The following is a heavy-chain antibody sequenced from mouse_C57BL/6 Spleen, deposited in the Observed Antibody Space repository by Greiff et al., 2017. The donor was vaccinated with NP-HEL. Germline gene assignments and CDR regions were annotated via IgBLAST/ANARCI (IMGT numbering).Heavy chain of an antibody. J-gene: IGHJ3*01. CDR2: IDPEDGET. D-gene: IGHD4-1*01. CDR3: ASSGTGFAY. CDR1: GFNIKDYY. V-gene: IGHV14-2*01. Sequence: VQLKQSGAELVKPGASVKLSCTASGFNIKDYYMHWVKQRTEQGLEWIGRIDPEDGETKYAPKLQGTATITADTSSNTAYLQLSSLTSEDTAVDYCASSGTGFAYWGQGTLVTVSA.